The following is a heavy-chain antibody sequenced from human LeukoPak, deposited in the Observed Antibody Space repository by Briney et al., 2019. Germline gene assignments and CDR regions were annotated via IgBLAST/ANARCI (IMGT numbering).Heavy chain of an antibody. CDR3: ARDGCSGGSCYSGFDY. D-gene: IGHD2-15*01. V-gene: IGHV1-69*13. CDR1: GGTFSSYA. CDR2: IIPIFGTA. J-gene: IGHJ4*02. Sequence: GASVKVSYKASGGTFSSYAISWVRQAPGQGLEWMGGIIPIFGTANYAQKFQGRVTITADESTSTAYMELSSLRSEDTAVYYCARDGCSGGSCYSGFDYWGQGTLVTVSS.